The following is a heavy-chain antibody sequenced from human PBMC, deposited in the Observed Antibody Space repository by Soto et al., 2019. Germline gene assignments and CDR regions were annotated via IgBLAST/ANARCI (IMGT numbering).Heavy chain of an antibody. J-gene: IGHJ4*02. V-gene: IGHV3-7*01. CDR3: ESVAI. CDR2: IKQDGTEK. CDR1: GFTFSNYW. Sequence: EVQLVESGGGLVQPGGSLRLSCAASGFTFSNYWMSWVRQAPGKGLEWVANIKQDGTEKNYVDSVRGRFTISRDNAKNSLDLQMNSLTAEATAVYYCESVAIWGQGTLVTVSS. D-gene: IGHD5-12*01.